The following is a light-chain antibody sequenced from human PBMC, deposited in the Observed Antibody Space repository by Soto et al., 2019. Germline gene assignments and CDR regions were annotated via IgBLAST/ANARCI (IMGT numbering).Light chain of an antibody. CDR3: QQANSFPHT. CDR2: AAS. J-gene: IGKJ2*01. Sequence: DIQMTQSPSSVSASVGDRVTITCRASQGISSWLAWYQQKPGKAPKLLIYAASSLQSGVPARFSGSGPGTDFTLTISSRQPEDFVPCYGQQANSFPHTVGQGTKLEIK. V-gene: IGKV1-12*01. CDR1: QGISSW.